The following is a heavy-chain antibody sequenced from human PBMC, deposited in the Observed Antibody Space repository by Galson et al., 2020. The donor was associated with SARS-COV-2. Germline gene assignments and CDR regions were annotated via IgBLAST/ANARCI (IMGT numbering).Heavy chain of an antibody. V-gene: IGHV3-30-3*01. D-gene: IGHD2-15*01. CDR3: ARDYNGDHCSGDTCPYSYYGMDV. Sequence: GGSLRLSCEASAFTFNFYAMHWVRQAPGKGLEWVALISYDGTKNYYADSVKGRFTIYRDNSKSMLYLQMNSLRPDDTAVYYCARDYNGDHCSGDTCPYSYYGMDVWGQGTTVTVSS. CDR2: ISYDGTKN. CDR1: AFTFNFYA. J-gene: IGHJ6*02.